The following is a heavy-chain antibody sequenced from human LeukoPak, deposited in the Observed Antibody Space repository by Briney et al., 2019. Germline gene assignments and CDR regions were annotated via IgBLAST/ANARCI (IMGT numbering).Heavy chain of an antibody. CDR1: GGSFSGYY. CDR2: INHSGST. J-gene: IGHJ4*02. D-gene: IGHD3-22*01. CDR3: ARESQWLPNSPLDY. V-gene: IGHV4-34*01. Sequence: PSETLSLTCAVYGGSFSGYYWSWIRQPPGKGLEWIGEINHSGSTNYNPSLKSRVTISVDTSKNHFSLKLSSVTAADTAVYYCARESQWLPNSPLDYWGQGTLVTVSS.